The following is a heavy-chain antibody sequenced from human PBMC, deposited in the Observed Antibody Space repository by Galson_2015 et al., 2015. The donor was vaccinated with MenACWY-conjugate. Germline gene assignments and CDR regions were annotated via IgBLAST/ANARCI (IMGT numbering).Heavy chain of an antibody. CDR2: MSPSSGRS. Sequence: SVKVSCKASGYTFTTIDLNWVRQAAGQGLEWVGWMSPSSGRSGSAKKFQGRATLTRDTSISTAYIELTSLTSEDTAIYYCARSACDGDGFSHSDSSGNGTLGTVS. CDR1: GYTFTTID. J-gene: IGHJ5*01. CDR3: ARSACDGDGFSHSDS. V-gene: IGHV1-8*02. D-gene: IGHD2-21*02.